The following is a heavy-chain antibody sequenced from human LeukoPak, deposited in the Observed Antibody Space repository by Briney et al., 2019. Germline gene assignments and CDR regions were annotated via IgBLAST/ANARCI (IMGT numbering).Heavy chain of an antibody. Sequence: SQALSLTCAISGDSVSSNSAAWNWIRQAPSRGLEWVGRTHYRSKGDNDYAVSVESRITFNPDTSKNQVSVQLNCVTPEDTAAYYCARDPLGYYYDSSGYDFWGQGTLVTVSS. D-gene: IGHD3-22*01. CDR3: ARDPLGYYYDSSGYDF. CDR1: GDSVSSNSAA. CDR2: THYRSKGDN. J-gene: IGHJ4*02. V-gene: IGHV6-1*01.